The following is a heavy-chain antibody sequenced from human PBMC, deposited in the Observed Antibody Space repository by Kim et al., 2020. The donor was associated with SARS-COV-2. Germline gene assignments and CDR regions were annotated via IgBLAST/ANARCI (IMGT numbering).Heavy chain of an antibody. D-gene: IGHD3-10*01. J-gene: IGHJ4*02. CDR2: IYYSGST. Sequence: SETLSLTCTVSGGSISSSSYYWGWIRQPPGKGLEWIGSIYYSGSTYYNPSLKSRVTISVDTSKNQFSLKLSSVTAADTAVYYCAMTNRRGSGSYSVDYWGQGTLVTVSS. CDR3: AMTNRRGSGSYSVDY. V-gene: IGHV4-39*01. CDR1: GGSISSSSYY.